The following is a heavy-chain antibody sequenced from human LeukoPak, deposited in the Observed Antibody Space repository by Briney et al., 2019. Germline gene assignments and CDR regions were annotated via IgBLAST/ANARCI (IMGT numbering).Heavy chain of an antibody. CDR1: GGSFSGYY. Sequence: PSETLSLTCAVYGGSFSGYYWSWIRQPPGKGLEWIGEINHSGSTNYNPSLKSRVTISVDRSKNQFSLKLSSVTAADTAVYYCARVGGSYSGDAFDIWGQGTMVTVSS. CDR2: INHSGST. J-gene: IGHJ3*02. CDR3: ARVGGSYSGDAFDI. V-gene: IGHV4-34*01. D-gene: IGHD1-26*01.